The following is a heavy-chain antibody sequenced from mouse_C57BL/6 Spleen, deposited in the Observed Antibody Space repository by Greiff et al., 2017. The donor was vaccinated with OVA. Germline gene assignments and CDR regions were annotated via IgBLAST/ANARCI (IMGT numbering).Heavy chain of an antibody. CDR3: ARHVDYAMDY. V-gene: IGHV1-42*01. J-gene: IGHJ4*01. CDR2: INPSTGGT. Sequence: VQLQQSGPELVKPGASVKISCKASGYSFTGYYMNWVKQSPEKSLEWIGEINPSTGGTTYNQKFKAKATLTVDKSSSTAYMQLKSLTSEDSAVYYCARHVDYAMDYWGQGTSVTVSS. CDR1: GYSFTGYY.